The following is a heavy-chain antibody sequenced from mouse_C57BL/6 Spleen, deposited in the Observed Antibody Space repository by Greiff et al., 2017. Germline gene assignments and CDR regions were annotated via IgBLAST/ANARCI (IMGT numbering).Heavy chain of an antibody. CDR2: IDPSDSET. J-gene: IGHJ3*01. Sequence: QVQLQQPGAELVRPGSSVKLSCKASGYTFTSYWMHWVKQRPIQGLECIGNIDPSDSETHYNQKFKDKATLTVDKSSSTAYMQLSSLTSEDSAVYYCARSHSSYAWFAYWGQGTLVTVSA. D-gene: IGHD1-1*01. CDR3: ARSHSSYAWFAY. CDR1: GYTFTSYW. V-gene: IGHV1-52*01.